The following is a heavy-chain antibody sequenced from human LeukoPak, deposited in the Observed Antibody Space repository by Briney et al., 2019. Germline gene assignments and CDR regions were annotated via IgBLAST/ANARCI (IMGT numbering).Heavy chain of an antibody. V-gene: IGHV4-34*01. CDR3: ARALGYCSSTSCCNWFDP. CDR2: INHSGST. CDR1: GGSFSGYY. J-gene: IGHJ5*02. Sequence: SETLSLTCAVYGGSFSGYYWSWIRQPPGKGLEWIGEINHSGSTNYNPSLKSRVTISVDTSKNHFSLKLSSVTAADTAVYYCARALGYCSSTSCCNWFDPWGQGTLVTVSS. D-gene: IGHD2-2*01.